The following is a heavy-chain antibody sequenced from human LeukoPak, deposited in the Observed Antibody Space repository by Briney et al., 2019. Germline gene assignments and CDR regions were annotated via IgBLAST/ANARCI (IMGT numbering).Heavy chain of an antibody. CDR3: ARDRYSSGWLDFDY. CDR1: GFTFSSYA. CDR2: ISYGGSNK. Sequence: GRSLRLSCAASGFTFSSYAMHWVRQAPGKGLEWVAVISYGGSNKYYADSVKGRFTISRDNSKNTLYLQMNSLRAEDTAVYYCARDRYSSGWLDFDYWGQGTLVTVSS. V-gene: IGHV3-30*04. D-gene: IGHD6-19*01. J-gene: IGHJ4*02.